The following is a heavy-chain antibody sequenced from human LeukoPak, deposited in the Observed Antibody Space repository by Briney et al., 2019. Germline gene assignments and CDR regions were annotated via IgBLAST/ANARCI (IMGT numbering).Heavy chain of an antibody. CDR3: AKSPYYDDPAMGAFDI. Sequence: PGGSLRLSCAASGFIFSSYGMHWVRQAPGKGLEWVAIISYDGSNKYYADSVKGRFTISRDNSKNTLYLQMNSLRAEDTALYYCAKSPYYDDPAMGAFDIWGQGTMVTVSS. D-gene: IGHD3-22*01. CDR1: GFIFSSYG. V-gene: IGHV3-30*18. CDR2: ISYDGSNK. J-gene: IGHJ3*02.